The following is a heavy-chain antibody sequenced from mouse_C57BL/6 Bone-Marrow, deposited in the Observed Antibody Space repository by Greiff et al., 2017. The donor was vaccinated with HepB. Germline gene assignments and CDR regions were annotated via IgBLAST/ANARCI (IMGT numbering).Heavy chain of an antibody. J-gene: IGHJ1*03. CDR3: VRHVSSPYWYFDV. Sequence: EVQRVESGGGLVQPQGSLKLSCAASGFSFNTYAMNWVRQAPGKGLEWVASIRSKSNNYATYYADSVKDRFTISRDDSESMLYLQMNNLKTEDTAMCYCVRHVSSPYWYFDVWGTGTTVTVSS. D-gene: IGHD1-1*01. CDR1: GFSFNTYA. V-gene: IGHV10-1*01. CDR2: IRSKSNNYAT.